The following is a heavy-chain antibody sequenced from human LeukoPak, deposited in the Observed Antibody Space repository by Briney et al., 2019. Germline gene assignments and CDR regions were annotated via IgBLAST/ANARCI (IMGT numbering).Heavy chain of an antibody. J-gene: IGHJ5*02. CDR1: GYTFTDYY. Sequence: GASVKVSCKASGYTFTDYYIHWVRQAPGQGLGWMGRINPNSGGTNYAQRFQGRVTVTRDTSISTAYMELSTLRSDDAAVYYCARDKRSTAGNWFDPWGQGTLVTVSS. CDR3: ARDKRSTAGNWFDP. V-gene: IGHV1-2*06. CDR2: INPNSGGT. D-gene: IGHD1-14*01.